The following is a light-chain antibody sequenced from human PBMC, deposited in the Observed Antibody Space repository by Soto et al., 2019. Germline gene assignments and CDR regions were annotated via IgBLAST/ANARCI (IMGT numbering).Light chain of an antibody. V-gene: IGKV3-11*01. CDR1: QSVSSD. CDR2: GAS. CDR3: KQRSNWPRA. Sequence: EIVMTQSPATLSVSPGERATLSCRASQSVSSDLAWYHQKPGQAPRLLIYGASSRATGIQDRFSGSGSGTDFTLTIRGLEPEDFAVYYCKQRSNWPRAFGQGTRLEIK. J-gene: IGKJ5*01.